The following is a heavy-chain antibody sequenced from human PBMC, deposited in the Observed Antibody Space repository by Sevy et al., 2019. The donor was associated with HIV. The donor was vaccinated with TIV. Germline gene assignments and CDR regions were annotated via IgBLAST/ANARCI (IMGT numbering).Heavy chain of an antibody. J-gene: IGHJ4*02. D-gene: IGHD6-19*01. CDR3: ARYRVAGNFDY. V-gene: IGHV4-34*01. Sequence: SETLSLTCAVYGGSFSGYYWNCIRQPPGKGLEWIGEINHSGSNNYNPSLKSRVTISVDTSKNQFSLKLSSVTAADTAVYYCARYRVAGNFDYWGQGTLVTVSS. CDR1: GGSFSGYY. CDR2: INHSGSN.